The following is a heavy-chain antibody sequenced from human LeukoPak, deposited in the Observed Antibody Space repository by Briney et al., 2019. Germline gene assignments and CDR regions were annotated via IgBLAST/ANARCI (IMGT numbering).Heavy chain of an antibody. CDR3: ARGMITQSHCFDW. CDR2: IYYHGTTT. Sequence: GGSLRLSCAASGFNFSSYGMHWVRQPPGKGLEWVANIYYHGTTTYYADSVKGRFAISRDNSKNTLSLHMNSLSAEDTAVYFCARGMITQSHCFDWWGQGTLVTVSS. D-gene: IGHD3-16*01. CDR1: GFNFSSYG. J-gene: IGHJ4*02. V-gene: IGHV3-30*12.